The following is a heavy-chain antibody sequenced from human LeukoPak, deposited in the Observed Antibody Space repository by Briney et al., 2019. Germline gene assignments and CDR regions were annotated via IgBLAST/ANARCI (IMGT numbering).Heavy chain of an antibody. D-gene: IGHD2-2*01. CDR1: GFTFSSYA. V-gene: IGHV3-30-3*01. CDR2: ISYDGSNK. Sequence: GSLRLSCAASGFTFSSYAMQWVRQAPGKGLEWVTVISYDGSNKYYADSVKGRFTISRDNSKNTLYLQMNSLRAEDTAVYYCARVRGYCSSTSCFNFHYWGQGTLVTVSS. CDR3: ARVRGYCSSTSCFNFHY. J-gene: IGHJ4*02.